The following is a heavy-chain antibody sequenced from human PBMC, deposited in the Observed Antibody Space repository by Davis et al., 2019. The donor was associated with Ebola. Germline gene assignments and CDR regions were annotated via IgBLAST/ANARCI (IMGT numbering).Heavy chain of an antibody. CDR3: ATRVLGYCSA. CDR1: GFTFSSYE. D-gene: IGHD2-15*01. V-gene: IGHV3-48*03. J-gene: IGHJ5*02. Sequence: GGSLRLSCAASGFTFSSYEMNWVRQAPGKGLEWVSYISSSGSTIYYADSVKGRFTISRDNAKNPLYLQMNSLRAEDTAVYYCATRVLGYCSAWGQGTLVTVSS. CDR2: ISSSGSTI.